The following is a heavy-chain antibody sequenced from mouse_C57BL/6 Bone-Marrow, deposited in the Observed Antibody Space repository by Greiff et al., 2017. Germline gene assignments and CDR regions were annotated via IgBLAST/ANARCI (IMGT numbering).Heavy chain of an antibody. CDR1: GYTFTSYW. V-gene: IGHV1-55*01. CDR2: IYPGSGST. J-gene: IGHJ3*01. CDR3: ARRKLRLPAY. Sequence: QVQLQQPGAELVKPGASVKMSCKASGYTFTSYWITWVKQRPGQGLEWIGDIYPGSGSTNYNEKFKRKATLTVDTSSSSAYMQLSSLKSEDSAVYYCARRKLRLPAYWGQGTLVTVSA. D-gene: IGHD3-2*02.